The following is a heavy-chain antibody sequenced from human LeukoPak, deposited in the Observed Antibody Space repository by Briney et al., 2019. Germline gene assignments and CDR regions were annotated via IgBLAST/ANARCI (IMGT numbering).Heavy chain of an antibody. CDR3: ARDSPRGYCSGGSCYAWFDP. CDR2: ISSSSSYI. Sequence: GGSLRLSCAASGFTFSSYSMNWVRQAPGKGLEWGSAISSSSSYIYYADSVKGRFTISRDNAKNSLYLQMKSLRAEDTAVYYCARDSPRGYCSGGSCYAWFDPWGQGTLVTVSS. CDR1: GFTFSSYS. D-gene: IGHD2-15*01. V-gene: IGHV3-21*01. J-gene: IGHJ5*02.